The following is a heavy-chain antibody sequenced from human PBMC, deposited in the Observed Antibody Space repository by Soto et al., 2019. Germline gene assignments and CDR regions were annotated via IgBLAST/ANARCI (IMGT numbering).Heavy chain of an antibody. CDR1: GYPLTSNY. D-gene: IGHD6-19*01. J-gene: IGHJ4*02. V-gene: IGHV1-46*01. CDR2: INPSGRTT. Sequence: QVQLVQSGAEVKKPGASVKVSCTASGYPLTSNYIHWVRQAPGEGHEWMGKINPSGRTTRYGQKVQGRVTKTRDTSTSTVYMEMSSLRSEDTAVYYCARGEPHSSGWNFDYWGQGTLVIVSP. CDR3: ARGEPHSSGWNFDY.